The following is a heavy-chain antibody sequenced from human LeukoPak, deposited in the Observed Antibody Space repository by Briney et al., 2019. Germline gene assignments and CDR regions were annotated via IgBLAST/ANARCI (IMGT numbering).Heavy chain of an antibody. CDR3: ARDQYRGSTSRGDY. Sequence: SVKVSCKASGGTFSSYAIGWVLQAPGQGLEWIGWINPNSADTKYAQKFQGRVTMTRDTSISTTYMELSWLRSDDTAVYYCARDQYRGSTSRGDYWGQGTLVTVSS. CDR1: GGTFSSYA. CDR2: INPNSADT. D-gene: IGHD2-2*01. J-gene: IGHJ4*02. V-gene: IGHV1-2*02.